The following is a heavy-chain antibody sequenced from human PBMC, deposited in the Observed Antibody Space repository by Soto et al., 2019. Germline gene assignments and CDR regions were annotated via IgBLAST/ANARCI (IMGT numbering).Heavy chain of an antibody. Sequence: QVQLVQSGAEVKKPGSSVKVSCKASGGTFSSYAISWVRQAPGQGLEWMGGIIPIFGTANYAQKFQGRVTITADESKSTAYMELSSLRCEDTAVYCCAREGYYYDSSGYYAGGGVDYWGQGTLVTVSS. CDR1: GGTFSSYA. CDR2: IIPIFGTA. D-gene: IGHD3-22*01. CDR3: AREGYYYDSSGYYAGGGVDY. J-gene: IGHJ4*02. V-gene: IGHV1-69*01.